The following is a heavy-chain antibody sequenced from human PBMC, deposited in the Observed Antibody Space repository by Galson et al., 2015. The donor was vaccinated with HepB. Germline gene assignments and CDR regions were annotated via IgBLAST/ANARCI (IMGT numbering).Heavy chain of an antibody. CDR3: AKDQDTAMVTGFGDYYYGMDV. V-gene: IGHV3-23*01. CDR2: ISGSGGST. D-gene: IGHD5-18*01. CDR1: GFTFSSYA. J-gene: IGHJ6*02. Sequence: SLRLSCAASGFTFSSYAMSWVRQAPGKGLEWVSAISGSGGSTYYADSVKGRFTISRDNSKNTLYLQMNSLRAEDTAVYYCAKDQDTAMVTGFGDYYYGMDVWGQGTTVTVS.